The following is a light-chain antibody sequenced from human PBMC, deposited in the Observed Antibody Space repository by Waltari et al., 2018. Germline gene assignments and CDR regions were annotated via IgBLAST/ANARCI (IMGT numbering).Light chain of an antibody. J-gene: IGKJ4*01. CDR3: RQRSNWPLT. V-gene: IGKV4-1*01. CDR1: QTVLYSPNNQNF. CDR2: WTS. Sequence: IVMTQSPDSLAVSLGETATINCKSSQTVLYSPNNQNFLSWYHQKPGQPPKLLIYWTSIRESGVSARFSGSGSGTDFTLTISKLEPEDFAVYYCRQRSNWPLTFGGGTKLEI.